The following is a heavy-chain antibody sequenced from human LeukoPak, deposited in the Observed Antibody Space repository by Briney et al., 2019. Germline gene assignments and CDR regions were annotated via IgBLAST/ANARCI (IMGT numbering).Heavy chain of an antibody. V-gene: IGHV4-59*01. CDR2: IYSSGNT. CDR1: GGFISSYY. D-gene: IGHD3-3*01. CDR3: ARGVVITGLDY. J-gene: IGHJ4*01. Sequence: SETLSLTCTVSGGFISSYYWNWIRQTPGKGLEWIGSIYSSGNTNYNPSLKSRVTISVDTPKNQFSLMLTSVTAADTAMYYCARGVVITGLDYWGQGTLVTVSS.